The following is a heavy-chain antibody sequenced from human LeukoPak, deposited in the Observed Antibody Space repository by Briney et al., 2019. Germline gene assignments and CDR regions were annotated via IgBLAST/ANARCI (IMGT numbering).Heavy chain of an antibody. CDR2: ITNSGNSK. J-gene: IGHJ4*02. D-gene: IGHD3-22*01. CDR1: EFTFSSYS. Sequence: GGSLRLSCAASEFTFSSYSMNWVRQAPGKGLEWVSYITNSGNSKSYADSVKGRFTISRDNTKNSLYLQMNGLRAEDTAVYYCARTRSSGCLTFDYWGQGILVTVSS. CDR3: ARTRSSGCLTFDY. V-gene: IGHV3-48*01.